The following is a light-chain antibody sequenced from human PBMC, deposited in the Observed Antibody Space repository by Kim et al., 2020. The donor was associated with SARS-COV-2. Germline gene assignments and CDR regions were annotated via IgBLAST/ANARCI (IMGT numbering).Light chain of an antibody. CDR3: YSATDNSWV. CDR2: KDT. Sequence: SVSPGQTARITCSGDILARKYARWLQQKPGQAHILMIYKDTERPSGIPERFFGSSSGTTVTLTITGAQVEDEADYYCYSATDNSWVFGGGTQLTVL. CDR1: ILARKY. J-gene: IGLJ3*02. V-gene: IGLV3-27*01.